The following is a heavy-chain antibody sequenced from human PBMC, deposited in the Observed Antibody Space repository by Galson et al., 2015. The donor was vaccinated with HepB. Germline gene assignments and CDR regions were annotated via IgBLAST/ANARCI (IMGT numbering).Heavy chain of an antibody. J-gene: IGHJ4*02. CDR3: ARERGLRDPYFDY. CDR2: ISSSSSYI. V-gene: IGHV3-21*01. CDR1: GFTFSGYT. Sequence: SLRLSCAASGFTFSGYTMNWVRQAPGKGLEWVSSISSSSSYIYYADSVKGRFTISRDNAKNSLYLQMNSLRAEDTAMYYCARERGLRDPYFDYWGQGALVSVSS.